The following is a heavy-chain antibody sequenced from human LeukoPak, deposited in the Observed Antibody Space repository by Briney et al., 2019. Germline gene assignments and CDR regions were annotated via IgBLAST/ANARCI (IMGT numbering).Heavy chain of an antibody. Sequence: ASVKVSCKASGYTFTSYVISWVRQAPGQGLEWMGWISAYNGNTNYAQKLQGRVTMTTDTSTSTAYMELRSLRSDDTAVYYCARDLPPPLYYDFWSGYYRFDYWGQGTLVTVSS. CDR1: GYTFTSYV. D-gene: IGHD3-3*01. CDR2: ISAYNGNT. J-gene: IGHJ4*02. V-gene: IGHV1-18*01. CDR3: ARDLPPPLYYDFWSGYYRFDY.